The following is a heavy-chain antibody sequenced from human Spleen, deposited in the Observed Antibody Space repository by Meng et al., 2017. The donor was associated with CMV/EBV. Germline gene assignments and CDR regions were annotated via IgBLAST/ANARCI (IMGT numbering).Heavy chain of an antibody. CDR3: ASSIAATGDY. D-gene: IGHD6-13*01. CDR1: GFTFSSYN. CDR2: ISTSSSTI. Sequence: GGSLRLSCAASGFTFSSYNMNWVRQAPGKGLEWVSYISTSSSTIYYADSVKGRFTISRDNAKNSLYLQMNSLRAEDTAVYYCASSIAATGDYWGQGTLVTVSS. J-gene: IGHJ4*02. V-gene: IGHV3-48*04.